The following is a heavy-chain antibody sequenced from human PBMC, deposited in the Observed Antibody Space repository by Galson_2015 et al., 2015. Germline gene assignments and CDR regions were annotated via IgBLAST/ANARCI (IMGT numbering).Heavy chain of an antibody. Sequence: SLRLSCAASGFTVSSNYMSWVRQAPGKGLEWVSVIYSGGSTYYADSVKGRFTISRDNSKNSLYLQMNSLRAEDTAVYYCARDPSMTTVFLAPRAGEGYWGQGTLVTVSS. CDR3: ARDPSMTTVFLAPRAGEGY. D-gene: IGHD4-11*01. CDR1: GFTVSSNY. V-gene: IGHV3-53*01. J-gene: IGHJ4*02. CDR2: IYSGGST.